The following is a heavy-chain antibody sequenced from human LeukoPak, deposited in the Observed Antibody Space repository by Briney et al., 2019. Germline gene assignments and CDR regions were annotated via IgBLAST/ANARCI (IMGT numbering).Heavy chain of an antibody. J-gene: IGHJ4*02. CDR2: ISGSGGST. CDR1: GFTFSSYA. CDR3: AKEGAVAGLIGDY. Sequence: GGSLRLSCAAPGFTFSSYAMSWVRQAPGKGLEWVSAISGSGGSTYYADSVKGRFTISRDNSKNTLYLQMNSLRAEDTAVYYRAKEGAVAGLIGDYWGQGTLVTVSS. D-gene: IGHD6-19*01. V-gene: IGHV3-23*01.